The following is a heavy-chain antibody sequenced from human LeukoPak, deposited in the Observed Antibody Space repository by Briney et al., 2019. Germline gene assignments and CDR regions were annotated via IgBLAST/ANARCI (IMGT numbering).Heavy chain of an antibody. CDR2: IKTDGSST. CDR3: ARDFMYSISCTGC. D-gene: IGHD6-13*01. Sequence: GGSLRLSCAASGFTFSSYWMHWVRQAPGKGLVWVSRIKTDGSSTSYADSVKGRFTISRDDAKNTMYLQMNSLRVEDTAVYYCARDFMYSISCTGCWGQGTLVTVSS. J-gene: IGHJ4*02. V-gene: IGHV3-74*01. CDR1: GFTFSSYW.